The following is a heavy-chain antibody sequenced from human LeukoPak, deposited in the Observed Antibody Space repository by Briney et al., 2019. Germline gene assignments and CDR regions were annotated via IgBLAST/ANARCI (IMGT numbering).Heavy chain of an antibody. CDR2: ISSSSSYI. CDR1: GFTFSTYS. CDR3: GRDRSSVVAGIGY. J-gene: IGHJ4*02. D-gene: IGHD6-19*01. V-gene: IGHV3-21*01. Sequence: GGPLRLSCAASGFTFSTYSMNWVRQAPGKGLEWVSYISSSSSYIYYADSVKGRFTISRDNAKNSLYLQMNSLRAEDTAVYYCGRDRSSVVAGIGYWGQGTLVTVSS.